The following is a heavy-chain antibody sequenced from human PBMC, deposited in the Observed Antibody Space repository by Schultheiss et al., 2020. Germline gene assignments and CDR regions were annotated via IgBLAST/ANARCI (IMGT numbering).Heavy chain of an antibody. CDR1: GDSITTYY. D-gene: IGHD2-21*01. Sequence: SETLSLTCTVSGDSITTYYWNWIRQPPGKGLEWIGYIYDSTDTYYTPSLKSRLTISVDTSKNQFSLKLSSVTAADTAVYYCARCRGLFGLNWFDPWGQGTLVTVSS. V-gene: IGHV4-59*12. CDR2: IYDSTDT. J-gene: IGHJ5*02. CDR3: ARCRGLFGLNWFDP.